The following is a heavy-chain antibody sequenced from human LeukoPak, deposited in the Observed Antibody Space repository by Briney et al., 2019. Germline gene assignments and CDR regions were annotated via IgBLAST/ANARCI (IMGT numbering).Heavy chain of an antibody. D-gene: IGHD3-22*01. V-gene: IGHV3-23*01. CDR3: AKDFQVATMIVVDPSGLN. CDR1: GFTFSSYA. CDR2: ISGSGGST. J-gene: IGHJ4*02. Sequence: PGESLRLSCAASGFTFSSYAMSWVRQAPGKGLEWVSAISGSGGSTYYADSVKGRFTISRDNSKNTLYLQMNSLRAEDTAVYYCAKDFQVATMIVVDPSGLNWGQGTLVTVSS.